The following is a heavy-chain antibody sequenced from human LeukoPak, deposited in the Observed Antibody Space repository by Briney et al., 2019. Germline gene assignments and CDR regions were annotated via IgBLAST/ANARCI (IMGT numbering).Heavy chain of an antibody. CDR2: IHYDGSNT. J-gene: IGHJ4*02. D-gene: IGHD3-22*01. CDR1: GFMFVSYG. V-gene: IGHV3-30*02. Sequence: GGSLRLSCAASGFMFVSYGIHWVRQAPGKGLEWVAFIHYDGSNTYYADSVKGRFTISRDDSKNTLYLQMNSLRAEDTAVYYCAKYYDSSGYDPPFYFDYWGQGTLVTVSS. CDR3: AKYYDSSGYDPPFYFDY.